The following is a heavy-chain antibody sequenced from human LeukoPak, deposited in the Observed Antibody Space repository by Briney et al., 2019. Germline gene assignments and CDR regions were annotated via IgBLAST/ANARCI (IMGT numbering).Heavy chain of an antibody. J-gene: IGHJ4*02. CDR2: IYNNGSP. Sequence: SETLSLTCTVSGGSISTYYWSWFRQPPGKGPEWIGYIYNNGSPNYNPSLKSRVSMSIDTSKNQFSLRLNSMTAADTAVYYCARNGGSWSFDYWGRGTLVTASS. V-gene: IGHV4-59*08. CDR1: GGSISTYY. CDR3: ARNGGSWSFDY. D-gene: IGHD6-13*01.